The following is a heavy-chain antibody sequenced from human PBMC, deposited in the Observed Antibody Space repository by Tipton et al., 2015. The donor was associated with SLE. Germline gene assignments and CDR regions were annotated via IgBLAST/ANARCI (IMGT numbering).Heavy chain of an antibody. CDR2: TSYSGST. J-gene: IGHJ4*02. CDR1: DDSIRDYF. V-gene: IGHV4-59*08. CDR3: ARQLGWGDPFAFDY. Sequence: TLSLTCSVSDDSIRDYFFSWIRQPPGKDLEWIGYTSYSGSTVYTPSLESRVTMSLDTSKNHLSLKLGSVTAADTAIYYCARQLGWGDPFAFDYWDQGTLVTVSS. D-gene: IGHD2-21*02.